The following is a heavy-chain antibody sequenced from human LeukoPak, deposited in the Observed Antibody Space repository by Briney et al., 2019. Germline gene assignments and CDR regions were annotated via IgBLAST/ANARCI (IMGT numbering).Heavy chain of an antibody. J-gene: IGHJ4*02. V-gene: IGHV3-30*02. CDR2: IRYDGSNK. Sequence: GGSLRLSCAASGFTFSSYGMHWVRQAPGQGLEWVAFIRYDGSNKYYAASVKGRFTISRDNSKNTLYLQMNSLRAEDTAVYYCAKDPPGGDFWSGYYYYDYWGQGTLVTVSS. CDR1: GFTFSSYG. D-gene: IGHD3-3*01. CDR3: AKDPPGGDFWSGYYYYDY.